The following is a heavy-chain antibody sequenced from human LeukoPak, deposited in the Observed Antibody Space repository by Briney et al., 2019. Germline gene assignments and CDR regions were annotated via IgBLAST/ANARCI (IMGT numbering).Heavy chain of an antibody. D-gene: IGHD3-16*01. CDR3: AREGPGGNAFDY. CDR2: IYSGGRT. Sequence: GGSPRLSCAASGFAVSTKYMSWVRQAPGKGLEWVSIIYSGGRTYYADSVKGRFNISRDNSKNTLYLQMNSLRAEDTAVYCCAREGPGGNAFDYWGQGTLVTVSS. J-gene: IGHJ4*02. V-gene: IGHV3-66*01. CDR1: GFAVSTKY.